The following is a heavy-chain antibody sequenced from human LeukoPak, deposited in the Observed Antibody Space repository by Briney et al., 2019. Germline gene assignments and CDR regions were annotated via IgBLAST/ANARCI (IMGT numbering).Heavy chain of an antibody. CDR1: GFTFDDYA. J-gene: IGHJ6*02. V-gene: IGHV3-9*01. CDR3: AKAVVPAAMHVYYYGMDV. CDR2: ISWNSGSI. Sequence: GGSLRLSCAASGFTFDDYAMHWVRQAPGKGLEWVSGISWNSGSIGYADSVKGPFTISRDNAKNSLYLQMNSLRAEDTALYYCAKAVVPAAMHVYYYGMDVWGQGTTVTVSS. D-gene: IGHD2-2*01.